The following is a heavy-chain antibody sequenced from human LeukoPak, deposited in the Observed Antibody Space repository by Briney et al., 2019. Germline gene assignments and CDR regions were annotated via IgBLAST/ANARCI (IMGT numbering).Heavy chain of an antibody. Sequence: ASVKVSCKASGYTFTSYYMHWVRQAPGQGLEWMGIINPSGGSTSCAQKFQGRVTMTRDMSTSTVYMELSSLRSEDTAVYYCARVGGYSYGALQNHFDYWGQGTLVTVSS. CDR3: ARVGGYSYGALQNHFDY. CDR1: GYTFTSYY. V-gene: IGHV1-46*01. D-gene: IGHD5-18*01. J-gene: IGHJ4*02. CDR2: INPSGGST.